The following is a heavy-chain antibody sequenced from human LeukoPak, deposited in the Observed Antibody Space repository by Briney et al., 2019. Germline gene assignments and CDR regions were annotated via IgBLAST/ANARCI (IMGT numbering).Heavy chain of an antibody. CDR1: GGSIGINNW. J-gene: IGHJ4*02. CDR3: AKVRVTPYIAFDQ. V-gene: IGHV4-4*02. D-gene: IGHD2-21*02. CDR2: IYYNGNT. Sequence: SETLSLTCAVSGGSIGINNWWSWVRQSPGKGLEWIGEIYYNGNTNYNSSLKSRVTISVDRSKSQFSLRLSSVTAADTGTYYCAKVRVTPYIAFDQWGQGTLVTVSS.